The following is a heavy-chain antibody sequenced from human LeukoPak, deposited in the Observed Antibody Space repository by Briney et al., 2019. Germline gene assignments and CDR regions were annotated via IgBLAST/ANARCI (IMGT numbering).Heavy chain of an antibody. J-gene: IGHJ6*03. CDR1: GYSISSGYY. CDR3: ARIGYCSSTSCYFAYYYYYMDV. CDR2: IYHSGST. Sequence: SETLSLTCTVSGYSISSGYYWGWIRQPPGKGLEWIGSIYHSGSTYYNPSLKSRVTISVDTSKNQFSLKLSSVTAADTAVYYCARIGYCSSTSCYFAYYYYYMDVWGKGTTVTVSS. V-gene: IGHV4-38-2*02. D-gene: IGHD2-2*01.